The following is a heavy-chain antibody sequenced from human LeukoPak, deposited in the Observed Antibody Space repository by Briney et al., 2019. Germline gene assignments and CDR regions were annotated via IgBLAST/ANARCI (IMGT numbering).Heavy chain of an antibody. CDR1: GGSFSGYY. CDR2: INHSGST. V-gene: IGHV4-34*01. D-gene: IGHD6-19*01. Sequence: PSETLSLTCAVYGGSFSGYYWSWIRQPPGKGLEWIGEINHSGSTNYNPSLKSRVTISVDTSNNQFSLKLSSVTAADTAVYYCARGSSSGWVGEAFDIWGQGTMVTVSS. CDR3: ARGSSSGWVGEAFDI. J-gene: IGHJ3*02.